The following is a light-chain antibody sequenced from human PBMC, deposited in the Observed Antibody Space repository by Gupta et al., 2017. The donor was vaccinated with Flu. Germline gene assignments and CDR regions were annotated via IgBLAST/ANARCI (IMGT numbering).Light chain of an antibody. V-gene: IGKV3-20*01. CDR2: GTS. CDR3: HHEGNSPST. CDR1: ESVKRKY. J-gene: IGKJ2*01. Sequence: GTLCLSPGESGTRSCRAGESVKRKYLDWYQQKPGQAPRLLMYGTSNRANGIPDRFSGGGSGTEFTLTINRREPEESAVFYCHHEGNSPSTFGQGTKLDIK.